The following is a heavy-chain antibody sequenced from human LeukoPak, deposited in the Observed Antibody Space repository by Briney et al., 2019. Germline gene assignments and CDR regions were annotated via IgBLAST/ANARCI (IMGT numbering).Heavy chain of an antibody. V-gene: IGHV1-18*04. CDR3: ARDLHDYGDYDPTFDY. D-gene: IGHD4-17*01. CDR2: ISAYNGNT. J-gene: IGHJ4*02. Sequence: ASVTVSFKASGYTFTSYGISWVRQAPGQGLEWMGWISAYNGNTNYAQKLQGRVTMTTDTSTSTAYMELRSLRSDDTAVYYCARDLHDYGDYDPTFDYWGQGTLVTVSS. CDR1: GYTFTSYG.